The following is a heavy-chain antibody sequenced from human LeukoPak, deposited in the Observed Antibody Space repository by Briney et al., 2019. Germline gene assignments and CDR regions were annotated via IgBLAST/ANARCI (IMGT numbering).Heavy chain of an antibody. CDR3: ARTSVEMATIPDAFDI. CDR1: GFTFSSYG. Sequence: PGGSLRLSCAASGFTFSSYGMHWVRQAPGKGLEWVAVIWYDGSNKYYADSVKGRFTISRDNSKNTLYLQMNSLRAGDTAVYYGARTSVEMATIPDAFDIWGQGTMVTVSS. J-gene: IGHJ3*02. CDR2: IWYDGSNK. V-gene: IGHV3-33*01. D-gene: IGHD5-24*01.